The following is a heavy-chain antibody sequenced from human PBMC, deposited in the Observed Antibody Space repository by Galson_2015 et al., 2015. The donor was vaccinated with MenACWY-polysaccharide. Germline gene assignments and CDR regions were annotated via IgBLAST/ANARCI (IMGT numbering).Heavy chain of an antibody. CDR3: ARVLKGLVGATPDS. Sequence: SLRLSCAASGFTFSSYSMNWVRQAPGKGLEWVSYISSGGTIYYADSVKGRFTISGDNAKNSLYLQMNSLRDDDTAVYYCARVLKGLVGATPDSWGQGTLVTVSS. D-gene: IGHD1-26*01. CDR2: ISSGGTI. J-gene: IGHJ4*02. V-gene: IGHV3-48*02. CDR1: GFTFSSYS.